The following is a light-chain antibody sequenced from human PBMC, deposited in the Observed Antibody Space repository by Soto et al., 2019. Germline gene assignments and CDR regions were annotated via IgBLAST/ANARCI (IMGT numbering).Light chain of an antibody. J-gene: IGLJ1*01. CDR1: SSNIGTNT. Sequence: QSVLTQPPSASGTPGQRVTISCSGSSSNIGTNTVNWYLQLPGTAPKLLIYNNDQRPAGVPERFSGSKFGTSASLAISGLQSEDEANYYCAAWDDSLNGFYVFGSGTKVTVL. V-gene: IGLV1-44*01. CDR3: AAWDDSLNGFYV. CDR2: NND.